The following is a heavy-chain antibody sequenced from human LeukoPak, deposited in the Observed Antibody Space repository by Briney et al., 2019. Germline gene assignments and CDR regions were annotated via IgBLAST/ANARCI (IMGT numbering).Heavy chain of an antibody. Sequence: GGSHSLSCAASGFTFSSYAMSWVRQAPGKGLEWVSAISGSGGSTYYADSVKGRFTICRDNSKNTLYLQMNSLRAEDTAVYYCAKDQLRWRPIYYGMDAWGQGTTVTVSS. J-gene: IGHJ6*02. V-gene: IGHV3-23*01. D-gene: IGHD4-23*01. CDR3: AKDQLRWRPIYYGMDA. CDR2: ISGSGGST. CDR1: GFTFSSYA.